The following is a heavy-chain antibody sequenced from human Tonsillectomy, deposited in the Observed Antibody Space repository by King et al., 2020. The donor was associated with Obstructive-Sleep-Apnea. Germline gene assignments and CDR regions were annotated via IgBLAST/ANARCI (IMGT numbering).Heavy chain of an antibody. D-gene: IGHD3-9*01. J-gene: IGHJ6*02. CDR3: TRRTPNPPNDYGILTAYYPPGHYYGLDV. V-gene: IGHV3-73*01. CDR1: GFTFSGSV. CDR2: IRSKADSYAT. Sequence: VQLVESGGGLVQPGGSLKLSCAASGFTFSGSVIHWVRQASGKGLEWVGRIRSKADSYATAYAASVKGRFTISRDDSKNTAFLQMNSLKTEDTAVYYCTRRTPNPPNDYGILTAYYPPGHYYGLDVWGQGTTVTVSS.